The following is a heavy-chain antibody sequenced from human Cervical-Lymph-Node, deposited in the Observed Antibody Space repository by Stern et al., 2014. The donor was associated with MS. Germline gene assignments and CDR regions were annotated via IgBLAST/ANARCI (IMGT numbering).Heavy chain of an antibody. CDR3: ARSAEYSGSYWDY. CDR1: GGTFSSYA. CDR2: IIPIFGTA. V-gene: IGHV1-69*01. D-gene: IGHD1-26*01. Sequence: LKLVESGAEVKKPGSSVKVSCKASGGTFSSYAISWGRQAPGQGLEWMGGIIPIFGTANYAQKFQGRVTITADESTSTAYMELSSLRSEDTAVYYCARSAEYSGSYWDYWGQGTLVTVSS. J-gene: IGHJ4*02.